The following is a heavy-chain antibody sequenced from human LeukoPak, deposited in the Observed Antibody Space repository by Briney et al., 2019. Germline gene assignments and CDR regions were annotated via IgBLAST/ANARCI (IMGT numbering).Heavy chain of an antibody. Sequence: GGSLRLSCAACGVIFNNYWMTSVRQAPGKGLEWVASIHQDGSEKHSIDSGRFTISRDNAENSLYLQMDSLRDEDTAVYYCANTVGHYAHSWGQGTLVTVSS. CDR3: ANTVGHYAHS. CDR1: GVIFNNYW. D-gene: IGHD4-11*01. J-gene: IGHJ4*02. CDR2: IHQDGSEK. V-gene: IGHV3-7*05.